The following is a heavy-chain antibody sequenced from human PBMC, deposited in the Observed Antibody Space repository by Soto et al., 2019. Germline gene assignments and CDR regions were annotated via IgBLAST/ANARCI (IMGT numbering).Heavy chain of an antibody. V-gene: IGHV3-30*18. J-gene: IGHJ3*02. Sequence: GGSLRLSCAVSGSIFSSYGMHWFRQAPGKGLEWVAVTSYDGRNNNYADSVRGRFTISRDNSKSTLYLQMNSLRPEDTAVYYCAKGDYYDVSGPFSDAFDIWGQGTMVTVSS. CDR3: AKGDYYDVSGPFSDAFDI. CDR2: TSYDGRNN. D-gene: IGHD3-22*01. CDR1: GSIFSSYG.